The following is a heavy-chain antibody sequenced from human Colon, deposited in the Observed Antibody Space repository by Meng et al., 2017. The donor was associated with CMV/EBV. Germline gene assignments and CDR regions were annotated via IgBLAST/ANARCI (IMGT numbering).Heavy chain of an antibody. CDR2: IYYSGST. V-gene: IGHV4-30-4*08. J-gene: IGHJ6*02. CDR3: ARDRSPMGGRGLYGMDV. CDR1: GGSISSGDYY. D-gene: IGHD1-26*01. Sequence: SETLSLTCTVSGGSISSGDYYWSWIRQPPGKGLEWIGYIYYSGSTYYNPSLKSRVTISVDTSKNQFSLKLSSATAADTAVYYCARDRSPMGGRGLYGMDVWGQGTTVTVSS.